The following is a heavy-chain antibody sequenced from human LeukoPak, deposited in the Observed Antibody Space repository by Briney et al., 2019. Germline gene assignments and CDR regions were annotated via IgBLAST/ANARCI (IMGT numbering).Heavy chain of an antibody. V-gene: IGHV3-53*01. CDR3: AGHDWFDP. CDR1: GFIVSSNY. J-gene: IGHJ5*02. CDR2: IYTGGNT. Sequence: GGSLRLSCAASGFIVSSNYVSWVRQAPGKGLEWVSVIYTGGNTYYADFVKGRFIISRDNSKNTLYLQMNNLRVEDTAVYCCAGHDWFDPWGQGTLVTVSS.